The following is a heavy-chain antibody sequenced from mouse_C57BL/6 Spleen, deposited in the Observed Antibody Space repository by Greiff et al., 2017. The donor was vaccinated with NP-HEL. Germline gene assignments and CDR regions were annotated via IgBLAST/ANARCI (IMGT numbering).Heavy chain of an antibody. CDR3: ARRSTMITLDY. CDR1: GFTFSDYG. D-gene: IGHD2-4*01. J-gene: IGHJ2*01. V-gene: IGHV5-17*01. CDR2: ISSGSSTI. Sequence: EVKLMESGGGLVKPGGSLKLSCAASGFTFSDYGMHWVRQAPEKGLEWVAHISSGSSTIYYADTVKGRFTISRDNAKNTLFLQMTSLRSEDTAMYYCARRSTMITLDYWGQGTTLTVSS.